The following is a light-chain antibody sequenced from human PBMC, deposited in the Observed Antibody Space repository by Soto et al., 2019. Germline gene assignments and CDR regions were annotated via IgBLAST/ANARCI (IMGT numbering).Light chain of an antibody. CDR3: QQYGNSPLT. Sequence: EIVLTQSPGTLSLSPGERATLSCRASQSVRSSYFAWYQQKPGQAPRLLIFGASTRAPGIPDRFSGSGSGTDFTLTISKXEPEDFALFYCQQYGNSPLTFGGGTKVDTK. V-gene: IGKV3-20*01. J-gene: IGKJ4*01. CDR1: QSVRSSY. CDR2: GAS.